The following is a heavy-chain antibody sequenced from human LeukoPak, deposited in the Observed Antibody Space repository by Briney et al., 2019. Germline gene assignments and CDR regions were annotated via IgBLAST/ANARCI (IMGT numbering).Heavy chain of an antibody. CDR3: ARGAYSSGWSAGD. V-gene: IGHV4-61*02. Sequence: SETLSLTCTVSGGSISSGSYYWSWIRQPAGKGLEWIGRIYTSGSTNYNPSLKSRVTISVDTSKNQFSLKLSSVTAADTAVYYCARGAYSSGWSAGDWGQGTLVTVSS. CDR2: IYTSGST. J-gene: IGHJ4*02. D-gene: IGHD6-19*01. CDR1: GGSISSGSYY.